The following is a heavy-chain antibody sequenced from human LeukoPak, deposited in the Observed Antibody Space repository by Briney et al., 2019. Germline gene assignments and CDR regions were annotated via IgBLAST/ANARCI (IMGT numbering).Heavy chain of an antibody. D-gene: IGHD7-27*01. J-gene: IGHJ4*02. Sequence: ASVKVSCKASGYTFTSYDINWVRQATGQGLEWMGWINPNTGGTNYAQKFQGRVTITRDTSINTAYMDLSRLTSDDTALYYCARDHNSENWGSLGGWGQGTLVTVSS. CDR2: INPNTGGT. CDR3: ARDHNSENWGSLGG. CDR1: GYTFTSYD. V-gene: IGHV1-2*02.